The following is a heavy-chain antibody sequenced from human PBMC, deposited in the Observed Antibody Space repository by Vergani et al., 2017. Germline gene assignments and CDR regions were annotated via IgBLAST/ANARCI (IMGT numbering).Heavy chain of an antibody. Sequence: EVQLVPSGAEVKKPGESLKISCKGSGYSFTSYWIGWVRQMPGKGLEWRGISYPGDSDTRYSPSFQGQVTISADKSISTAYLQWSSLKASDTAMYYCARQGGYTIFGVGNWFDPWGQGTLVTVSS. CDR1: GYSFTSYW. CDR3: ARQGGYTIFGVGNWFDP. V-gene: IGHV5-51*01. D-gene: IGHD3-3*01. J-gene: IGHJ5*02. CDR2: SYPGDSDT.